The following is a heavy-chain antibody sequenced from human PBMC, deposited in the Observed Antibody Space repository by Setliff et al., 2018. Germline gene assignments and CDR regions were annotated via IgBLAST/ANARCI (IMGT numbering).Heavy chain of an antibody. CDR1: GFIFSNFA. CDR2: ISGSGENS. J-gene: IGHJ4*02. CDR3: AKQKNTGYGQPVDS. Sequence: HPGGSLRLSCAASGFIFSNFAMSWVRQAPGKGLEWVAVISGSGENSNYADSVKGRFTISRDNSKNMLFLQMDSLRVEDTALYYCAKQKNTGYGQPVDSWGQGVQVTVS. D-gene: IGHD5-12*01. V-gene: IGHV3-23*01.